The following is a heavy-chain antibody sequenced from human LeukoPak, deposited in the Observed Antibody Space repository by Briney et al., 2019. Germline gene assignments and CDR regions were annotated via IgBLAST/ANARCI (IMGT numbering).Heavy chain of an antibody. CDR2: IYHDGST. V-gene: IGHV4-4*02. D-gene: IGHD5-18*01. Sequence: SETLSLACAVSGGSISSNNWWIWVRQSPEKGLEWIGEIYHDGSTNYNPSLKSRVTISMDKSKNQLSLKLNFVTAADTAVYYCARDRGGYTYSHDYWGQGTLVTVSS. CDR3: ARDRGGYTYSHDY. CDR1: GGSISSNNW. J-gene: IGHJ4*02.